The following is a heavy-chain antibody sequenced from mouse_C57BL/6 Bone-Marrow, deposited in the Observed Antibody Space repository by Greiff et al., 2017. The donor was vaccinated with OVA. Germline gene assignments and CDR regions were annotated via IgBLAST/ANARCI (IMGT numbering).Heavy chain of an antibody. D-gene: IGHD2-1*01. J-gene: IGHJ3*01. CDR3: TTFYCAWFAY. V-gene: IGHV14-4*01. CDR1: GFNIKDDY. CDR2: IDPENGDT. Sequence: EVKLVESGAELVRPGASVKLSCTASGFNIKDDYMHWVKQRPEQGLEWIGWIDPENGDTEYASKFQGKATITADTSSNTAYLQLSSLTSEDTAVYYCTTFYCAWFAYWGQGTLVTVSA.